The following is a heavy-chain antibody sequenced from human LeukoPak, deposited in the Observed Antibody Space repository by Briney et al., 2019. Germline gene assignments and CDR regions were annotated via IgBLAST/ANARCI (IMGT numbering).Heavy chain of an antibody. CDR2: IYYSGSS. D-gene: IGHD3-10*01. J-gene: IGHJ4*02. Sequence: SETLSPTCTVSAGSISSYYWSWVRQPPGRGLEWIGHIYYSGSSNYNPSLKSRVTISVDTSKNQFSLKLRSVTAADTAVYYCARRGSGSYSPFDYWGQGTLVTVSS. CDR1: AGSISSYY. V-gene: IGHV4-59*08. CDR3: ARRGSGSYSPFDY.